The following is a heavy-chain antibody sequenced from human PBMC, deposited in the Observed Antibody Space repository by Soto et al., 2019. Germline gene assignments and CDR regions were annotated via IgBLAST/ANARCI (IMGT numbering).Heavy chain of an antibody. Sequence: SVPTLVNPTQTLTLTCTFSGLSLSTSGMRVSWIRQPPGKALEWLARIDWDDDKFYSTSLKTRLTISKDTSKNQVVRTMTNMEPVDTATYYCALRPSSMDAFDIWGQGTLVTVSS. CDR3: ALRPSSMDAFDI. CDR1: GLSLSTSGMR. D-gene: IGHD2-8*01. V-gene: IGHV2-70*04. J-gene: IGHJ3*02. CDR2: IDWDDDK.